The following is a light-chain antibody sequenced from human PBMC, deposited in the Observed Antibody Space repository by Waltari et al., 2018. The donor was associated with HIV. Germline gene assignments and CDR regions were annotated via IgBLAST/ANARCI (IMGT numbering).Light chain of an antibody. CDR2: YDD. J-gene: IGLJ1*01. Sequence: QSVLTQPPSVSEAPRQRVTISCSGSSSNIGSTAVTWYQQVPGKAPKLLIYYDDLLSSGISDRFSGSKSGTSASLAIRGLQSEDEADYYCAAWDDSLNGYVFGSGTTVTVL. CDR1: SSNIGSTA. V-gene: IGLV1-36*01. CDR3: AAWDDSLNGYV.